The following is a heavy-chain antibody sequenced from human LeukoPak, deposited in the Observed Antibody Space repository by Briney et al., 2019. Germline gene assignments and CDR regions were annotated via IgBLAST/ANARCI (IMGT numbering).Heavy chain of an antibody. CDR1: GGSFSGYY. J-gene: IGHJ5*02. Sequence: PSETLSLTCAVYGGSFSGYYWSWLRQPPGKGLEWIGEINHSGSTNYNPSLKSRVTISVDTSKNQFSLKLSSVTAADTAVYYCARQYSNNWYDDRGWFDPWGQGTLVTVSS. CDR2: INHSGST. CDR3: ARQYSNNWYDDRGWFDP. V-gene: IGHV4-34*01. D-gene: IGHD6-13*01.